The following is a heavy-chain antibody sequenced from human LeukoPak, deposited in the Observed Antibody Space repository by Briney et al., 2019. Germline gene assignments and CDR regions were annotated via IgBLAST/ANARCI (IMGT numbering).Heavy chain of an antibody. CDR2: IIPIFGTA. CDR3: ARGTDSSGYLPNYFDY. V-gene: IGHV1-69*01. Sequence: SVTVSCKASGGTFSSYAISWVRQAPGQGLEWMGGIIPIFGTANYAQKFQGRVTITADESTSTAYMELSSLRSEDTAVYYCARGTDSSGYLPNYFDYWGQGTLVTVSS. D-gene: IGHD3-22*01. J-gene: IGHJ4*02. CDR1: GGTFSSYA.